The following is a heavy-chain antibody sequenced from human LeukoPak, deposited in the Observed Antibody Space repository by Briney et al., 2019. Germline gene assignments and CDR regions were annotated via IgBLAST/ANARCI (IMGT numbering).Heavy chain of an antibody. CDR3: ARSRVWNHYWGNFDY. CDR1: GGSITTYY. Sequence: PSETLSLTCTLSGGSITTYYCSWIRQSPGKGLEWLGYIYHSGSTNYNPSLKSRVTMSVDMSNNQFSLRLSSVTAADTGVYFCARSRVWNHYWGNFDYWGHGTLVTVSS. D-gene: IGHD2-21*01. CDR2: IYHSGST. V-gene: IGHV4-59*01. J-gene: IGHJ4*01.